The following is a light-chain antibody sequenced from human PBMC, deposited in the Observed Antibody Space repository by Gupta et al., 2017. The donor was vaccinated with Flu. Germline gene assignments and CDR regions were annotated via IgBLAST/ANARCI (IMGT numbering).Light chain of an antibody. V-gene: IGLV1-44*01. CDR1: SSNIGANP. J-gene: IGLJ2*01. Sequence: QSDLTQPPSASGTPGQPVTISCPGSSSNIGANPVSWYQQVPGTAPKLLIYGNNQRPSGVPDRFSGSKSGTSASLAISGLQSENEADYYCAAWDDDLSARVFGGGTKLTVL. CDR3: AAWDDDLSARV. CDR2: GNN.